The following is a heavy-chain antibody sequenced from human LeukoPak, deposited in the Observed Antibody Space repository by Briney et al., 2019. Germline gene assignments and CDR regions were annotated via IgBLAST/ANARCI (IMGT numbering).Heavy chain of an antibody. J-gene: IGHJ5*02. V-gene: IGHV1-3*01. CDR1: GYTFTSYA. Sequence: ASVKVSCKASGYTFTSYAMHWVRQAPGQRLEWMGWINAGNGNTKYSQKFQGRVTITRDTSASTAYMELSSLRSEDTAVYYSARPTYYYDSSGYYYEPWGQGTLVTVSS. CDR3: ARPTYYYDSSGYYYEP. D-gene: IGHD3-22*01. CDR2: INAGNGNT.